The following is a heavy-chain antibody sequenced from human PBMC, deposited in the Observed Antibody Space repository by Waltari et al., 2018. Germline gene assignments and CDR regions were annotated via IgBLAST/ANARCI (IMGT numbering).Heavy chain of an antibody. CDR2: ISYDGSNK. J-gene: IGHJ6*02. CDR3: ARVGGYDFWSGYYDYYYGMDV. Sequence: ISYDGSNKYYADSVKGRFTISRDNSKNTLYLQMNSLRAEDTAVYYCARVGGYDFWSGYYDYYYGMDVWGQGTTVTVSS. D-gene: IGHD3-3*01. V-gene: IGHV3-30-3*01.